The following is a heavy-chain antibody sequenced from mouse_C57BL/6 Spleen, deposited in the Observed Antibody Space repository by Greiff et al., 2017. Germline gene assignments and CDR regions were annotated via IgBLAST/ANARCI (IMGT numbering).Heavy chain of an antibody. CDR2: IWSGGST. D-gene: IGHD1-1*01. Sequence: VKLLESGPGLVQPSQSLSITCTVSGFSLTSYGVHWVRQSPGKGLEWLGVIWSGGSTDYNAAFISRLSISKDNSKSQVFFKMNSLQADDTAIYYCARNAYGSSHWYFDVWGTGTTVTVSS. V-gene: IGHV2-2*01. CDR1: GFSLTSYG. J-gene: IGHJ1*03. CDR3: ARNAYGSSHWYFDV.